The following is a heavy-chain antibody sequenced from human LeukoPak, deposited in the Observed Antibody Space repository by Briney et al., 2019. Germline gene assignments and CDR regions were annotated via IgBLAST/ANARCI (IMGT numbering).Heavy chain of an antibody. J-gene: IGHJ3*02. D-gene: IGHD5-12*01. CDR1: GYTFTSYA. CDR3: ARLSGYDWAFDI. Sequence: ASVKVSCKASGYTFTSYAMHWVRQAPGQRLEWMGWINAGNGNTKYSQKFQGRVTITADESTSTAYMELSSLRSEDTAVYYCARLSGYDWAFDIWGQGTMVTVSS. CDR2: INAGNGNT. V-gene: IGHV1-3*01.